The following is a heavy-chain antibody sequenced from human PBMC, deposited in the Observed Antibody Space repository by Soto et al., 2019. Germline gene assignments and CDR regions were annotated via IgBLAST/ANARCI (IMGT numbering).Heavy chain of an antibody. CDR1: GYTLTELS. Sequence: ASVKVSCKVSGYTLTELSMHWVRQAPGKGLEWMGGFDPEDGETIYAQKFQGRVTMTEDTSTDTAYMELSSLRSEDTAVYYCATIVAAAGPIDYWGQGTLVTVSS. V-gene: IGHV1-24*01. J-gene: IGHJ4*02. CDR2: FDPEDGET. CDR3: ATIVAAAGPIDY. D-gene: IGHD6-13*01.